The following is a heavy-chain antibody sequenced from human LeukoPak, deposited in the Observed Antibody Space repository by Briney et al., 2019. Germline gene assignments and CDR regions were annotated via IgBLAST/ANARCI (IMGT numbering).Heavy chain of an antibody. J-gene: IGHJ4*02. CDR1: GFTFSSYA. V-gene: IGHV3-23*01. Sequence: GGSLRLSCAASGFTFSSYAMTWVRQAPGRGLEWVSVISDSGGNTYYADSVKGRFTISRDNSKNTLFLQMNSLRAEDTAVYHCAKDALSGWYGYSDYWGQGTLVTVSS. D-gene: IGHD6-19*01. CDR2: ISDSGGNT. CDR3: AKDALSGWYGYSDY.